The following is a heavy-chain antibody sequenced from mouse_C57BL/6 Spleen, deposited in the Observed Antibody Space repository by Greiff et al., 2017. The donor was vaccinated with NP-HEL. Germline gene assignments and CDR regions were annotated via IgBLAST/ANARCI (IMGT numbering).Heavy chain of an antibody. V-gene: IGHV1-50*01. CDR1: GYTFTSYW. J-gene: IGHJ3*01. D-gene: IGHD1-1*01. Sequence: QVQLQQPGAELVKPGASVKLSCKASGYTFTSYWMQWVKQRPGQGLEWIGEIDPSDSYTNYNQKFKGKATLTVDTSSSPAYMQLSSLKSEDSAVYYCARRDYYGSSYVAWFAYWGQGTLVTVSA. CDR3: ARRDYYGSSYVAWFAY. CDR2: IDPSDSYT.